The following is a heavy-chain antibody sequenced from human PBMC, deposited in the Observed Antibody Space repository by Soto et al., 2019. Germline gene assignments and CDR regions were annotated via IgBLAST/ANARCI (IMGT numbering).Heavy chain of an antibody. V-gene: IGHV3-13*01. J-gene: IGHJ4*02. CDR2: IGTAGDT. Sequence: GGSLRLSCEASGFTFSGFDMHWVRQPTGKGLEWVSTIGTAGDTYYAVSVKGRFTISRDNAKNSLSLQMNSLRAGDTAVYFCARGQEVGAHFFDSWGQGTQVTSPQ. CDR1: GFTFSGFD. D-gene: IGHD2-15*01. CDR3: ARGQEVGAHFFDS.